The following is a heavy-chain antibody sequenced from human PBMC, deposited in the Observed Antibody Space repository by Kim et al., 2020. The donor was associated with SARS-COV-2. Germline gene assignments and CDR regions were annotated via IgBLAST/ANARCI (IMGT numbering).Heavy chain of an antibody. CDR1: GITVRTTY. Sequence: GGSLRLSCAASGITVRTTYMTWVRQAPGKGLEWVSLLFRGGDTYYADSVKGRFTISRDDSKNTLYLQMNTLRAEDTALYYCARATGPAQKEWPFLEYWGQGTLVTVSS. D-gene: IGHD3-3*01. V-gene: IGHV3-53*01. CDR3: ARATGPAQKEWPFLEY. CDR2: LFRGGDT. J-gene: IGHJ4*02.